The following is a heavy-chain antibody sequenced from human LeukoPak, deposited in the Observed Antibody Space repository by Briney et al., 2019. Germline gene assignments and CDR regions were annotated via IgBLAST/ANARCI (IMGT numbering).Heavy chain of an antibody. CDR2: MNPNSGNT. CDR1: GHTFTSYD. D-gene: IGHD3-10*01. CDR3: ARFIGFGELEWVNAFDI. Sequence: ASVKVSCKASGHTFTSYDINWVRQATGQGLEWMGWMNPNSGNTAYAQKFQGRVTMSRNTSISTAYMELSSLRSEDTAVYYCARFIGFGELEWVNAFDIWGQETMVTVSS. J-gene: IGHJ3*02. V-gene: IGHV1-8*02.